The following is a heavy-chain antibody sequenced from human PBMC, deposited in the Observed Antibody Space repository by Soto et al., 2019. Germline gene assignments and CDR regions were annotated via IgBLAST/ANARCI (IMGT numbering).Heavy chain of an antibody. D-gene: IGHD2-8*01. J-gene: IGHJ4*02. CDR2: MNPNSGNT. Sequence: QVQLVQSGAEVKKPGASVKVSCKASGYTFTSYNINWVRQATGQGLEWMGWMNPNSGNTGYAQKCQDRITLTRDTSITTAYMELSSLRSDDTAVYFCVRYGVAATYWGQGTQVTVSS. CDR3: VRYGVAATY. CDR1: GYTFTSYN. V-gene: IGHV1-8*01.